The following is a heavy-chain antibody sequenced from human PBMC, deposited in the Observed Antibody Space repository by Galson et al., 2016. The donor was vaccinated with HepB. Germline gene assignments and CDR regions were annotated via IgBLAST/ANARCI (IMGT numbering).Heavy chain of an antibody. V-gene: IGHV3-33*06. J-gene: IGHJ5*02. CDR2: IWYDGSNK. CDR1: GFTFSSYG. Sequence: SLRLSCAASGFTFSSYGMHWVRQAPGKGLEWVAVIWYDGSNKYYADSVKGRFTISRDNSKNTLYLQMNSLRAEATAVYYFAKGTDPYGDYSWFDPWGQGTLVTVSS. CDR3: AKGTDPYGDYSWFDP. D-gene: IGHD4-17*01.